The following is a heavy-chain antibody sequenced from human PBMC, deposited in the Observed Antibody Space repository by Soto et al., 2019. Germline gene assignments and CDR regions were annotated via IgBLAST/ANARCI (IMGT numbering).Heavy chain of an antibody. V-gene: IGHV4-31*03. CDR2: NYYSGIT. D-gene: IGHD6-6*01. CDR3: ARGSSIAGLYYGMDV. Sequence: QVQLQESGPGLVKPSQTLSLTCTVSGGSISSGGYYWTWIRQHPGKGLEWIGYNYYSGITYYNPSLKSRDTISLDTSKKQFSLKLSSVTAADTAVYYCARGSSIAGLYYGMDVWGQGTTVTVSS. CDR1: GGSISSGGYY. J-gene: IGHJ6*02.